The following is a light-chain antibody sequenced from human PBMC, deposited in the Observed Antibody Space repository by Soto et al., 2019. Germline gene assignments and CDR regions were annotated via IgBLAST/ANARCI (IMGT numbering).Light chain of an antibody. CDR2: DVN. J-gene: IGLJ2*01. CDR3: CSYAGSYTYVI. Sequence: QSALTQPRSVSGSPGQSVTISCTGTSSDVGGYNYVSWYQHHPGKASKLMIYDVNKRPSGVPDRFSGSKSGNTASLTISGLQAEDEADYSCCSYAGSYTYVIFGGGTKVTVL. CDR1: SSDVGGYNY. V-gene: IGLV2-11*01.